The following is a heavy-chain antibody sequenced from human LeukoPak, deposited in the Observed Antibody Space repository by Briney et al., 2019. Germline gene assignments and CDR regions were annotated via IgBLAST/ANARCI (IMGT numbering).Heavy chain of an antibody. CDR3: ARDHCSPGTCLGGH. CDR1: GDTFIPYT. Sequence: SVKVSCKASGDTFIPYTFSRVRQAPGQGLEWIGRIIPSLDVANYAHKFQGRVTLSVDRDTATTYMEVTSLRSEDTAIYYCARDHCSPGTCLGGHWGQGTLVTVSS. J-gene: IGHJ4*02. CDR2: IIPSLDVA. V-gene: IGHV1-69*04. D-gene: IGHD2-15*01.